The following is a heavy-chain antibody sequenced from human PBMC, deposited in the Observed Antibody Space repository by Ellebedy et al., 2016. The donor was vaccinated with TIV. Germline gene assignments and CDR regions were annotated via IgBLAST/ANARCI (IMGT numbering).Heavy chain of an antibody. CDR1: GFTFSSYA. V-gene: IGHV3-23*01. D-gene: IGHD2-2*01. CDR2: ISGSGGST. Sequence: GESLKISCAASGFTFSSYAMSWVRQAPGKGLEWVSAISGSGGSTYYADSVKGRFTISRDNSKNTLYLQMNSLRAEDTAVYYCAKDSGGYCSSTSCFAFDYWGQGTLVTVSS. CDR3: AKDSGGYCSSTSCFAFDY. J-gene: IGHJ4*02.